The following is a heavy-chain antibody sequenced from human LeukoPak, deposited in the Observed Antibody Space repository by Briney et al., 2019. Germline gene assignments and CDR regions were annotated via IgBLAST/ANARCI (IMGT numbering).Heavy chain of an antibody. V-gene: IGHV3-23*01. Sequence: QSGGSLRLSCAASGFTFSSYAMSWVRQAPGKGLEWVSAISGSGGSTYYADSVKGRFTISRDNSKNTLYLQMNSLRAEDTAVYYCAKDSSYGSEQDVWGQGTTVTVSS. CDR1: GFTFSSYA. J-gene: IGHJ6*02. CDR2: ISGSGGST. D-gene: IGHD3-10*01. CDR3: AKDSSYGSEQDV.